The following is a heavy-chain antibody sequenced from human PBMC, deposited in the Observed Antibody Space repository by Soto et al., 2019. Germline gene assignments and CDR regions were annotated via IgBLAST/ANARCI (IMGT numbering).Heavy chain of an antibody. CDR3: ARLSSGWSIDY. D-gene: IGHD6-19*01. CDR1: GFSFSGNW. Sequence: GSLRLSCAASGFSFSGNWMTWVRQAPGKGLEWVANVNEDGSEENYVDSVKGRFTISRDNAKNSLFLQVNSLTAADKAVYYCARLSSGWSIDYWGQGALVTVSS. CDR2: VNEDGSEE. V-gene: IGHV3-7*03. J-gene: IGHJ4*02.